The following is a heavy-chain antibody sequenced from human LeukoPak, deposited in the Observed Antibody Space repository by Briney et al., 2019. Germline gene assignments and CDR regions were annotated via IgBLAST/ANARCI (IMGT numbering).Heavy chain of an antibody. Sequence: GGSLRLSCAAPGFTFSSYAMSWVRQAPGKGLGWVSAFSGSGGSTYYADSVKGRFTISRDNSKNTLYLQMNSLRAEDTAVYYCAKDLGVAVADVFDYWGQGTLVTVSS. CDR3: AKDLGVAVADVFDY. D-gene: IGHD6-19*01. CDR2: FSGSGGST. V-gene: IGHV3-23*01. J-gene: IGHJ4*02. CDR1: GFTFSSYA.